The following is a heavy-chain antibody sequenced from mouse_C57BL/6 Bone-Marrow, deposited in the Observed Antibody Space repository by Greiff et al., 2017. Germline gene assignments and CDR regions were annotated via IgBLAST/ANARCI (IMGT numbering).Heavy chain of an antibody. J-gene: IGHJ2*01. Sequence: EVQLQQSGAELVRPGASVKLSCTASGFNIKDDYMHWVKQRPEQGLEWIGWIDPENGDTEYASKFQGKTPITADTPSNTAYLQRSSLTYEDTAVYYCTTVVHYWGQGTTLTVSS. CDR1: GFNIKDDY. CDR3: TTVVHY. D-gene: IGHD1-1*01. CDR2: IDPENGDT. V-gene: IGHV14-4*01.